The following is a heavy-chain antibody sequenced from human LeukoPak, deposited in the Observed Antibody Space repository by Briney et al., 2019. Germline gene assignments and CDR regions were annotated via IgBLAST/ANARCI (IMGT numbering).Heavy chain of an antibody. V-gene: IGHV4-31*03. CDR3: ARGLNTDYFDY. Sequence: SQTLSLTCTVSGGSISSGGYYWSRIRQHPGTGLEWIGYIYYSGSTYYNPSLKSRVTISVDTSKNQFSLKLSSVTAADTAVYYCARGLNTDYFDYWGQGTLVTVSS. CDR2: IYYSGST. J-gene: IGHJ4*02. CDR1: GGSISSGGYY.